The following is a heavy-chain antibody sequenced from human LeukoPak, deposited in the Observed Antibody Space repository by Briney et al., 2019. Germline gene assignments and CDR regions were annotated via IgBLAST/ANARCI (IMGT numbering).Heavy chain of an antibody. J-gene: IGHJ4*02. Sequence: PSETLSLTCTVSGGSISSYYWSWIRQPPGKGLEWIGYIYYSGSTNYNPSLKSRVTISVDTSKNQFSLKLSSVTAADTAVYYCARSGGSSSDPFDYWGQGTLVTVSS. CDR3: ARSGGSSSDPFDY. V-gene: IGHV4-59*12. CDR1: GGSISSYY. D-gene: IGHD6-6*01. CDR2: IYYSGST.